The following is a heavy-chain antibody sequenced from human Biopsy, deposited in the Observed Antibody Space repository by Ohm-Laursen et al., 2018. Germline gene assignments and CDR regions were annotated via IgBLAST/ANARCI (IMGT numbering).Heavy chain of an antibody. D-gene: IGHD6-13*01. Sequence: TLSLTCAVYGGSFNGYFWSWIRQPPGKGLEWIGDITPSGSPNYSPSLKSRVTISVDTAKKQFSLSLRSVTAADTAVYYCARVPLPGIGAAYQGRFLYGMDVWGQGTTVSVSS. V-gene: IGHV4-34*01. CDR1: GGSFNGYF. CDR2: ITPSGSP. J-gene: IGHJ6*02. CDR3: ARVPLPGIGAAYQGRFLYGMDV.